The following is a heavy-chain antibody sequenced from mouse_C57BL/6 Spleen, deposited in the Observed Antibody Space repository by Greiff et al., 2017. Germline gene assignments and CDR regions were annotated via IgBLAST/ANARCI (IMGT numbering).Heavy chain of an antibody. CDR2: IYPGDGDT. J-gene: IGHJ4*01. CDR1: GYAFSSSW. D-gene: IGHD2-5*01. CDR3: ARSYYSNYGDAMDY. V-gene: IGHV1-82*01. Sequence: VKLLESGPELVKPGASVKISCKASGYAFSSSWMNWVKQRPGKGLEWIGRIYPGDGDTNYNGKFKGKATLTADKSSSTAYMQLSSLTSEDSAVYFCARSYYSNYGDAMDYWGQGTSVTVSS.